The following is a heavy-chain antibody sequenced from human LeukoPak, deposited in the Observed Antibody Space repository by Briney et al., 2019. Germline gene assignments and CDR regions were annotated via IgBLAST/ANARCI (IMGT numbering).Heavy chain of an antibody. Sequence: GGSLRLSCAASGFTVSSNYMSWVRQAPGKGLEWVSVIYSGGSTCYADSVKGRFTISRDNSKNTLYLQMNSLRAEDTAVYYCAREHILTGYYDYYYYYGMDVWGQGTTVTVSS. CDR2: IYSGGST. CDR1: GFTVSSNY. CDR3: AREHILTGYYDYYYYYGMDV. J-gene: IGHJ6*02. D-gene: IGHD3-9*01. V-gene: IGHV3-53*01.